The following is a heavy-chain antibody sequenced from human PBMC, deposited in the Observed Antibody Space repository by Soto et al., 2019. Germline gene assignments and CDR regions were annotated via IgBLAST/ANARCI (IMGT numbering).Heavy chain of an antibody. V-gene: IGHV1-18*01. CDR3: ARTYYDYWSGYSENYYYYYMDV. Sequence: QVQLVQSGAEVKKPGASVKVSCKASGYTFTSYGISWVRQAPGQGLEWMGWISAYNGNTNYAQKLQGRVTMTTDTSTSTAYMELRSLISDDTAVYYCARTYYDYWSGYSENYYYYYMDVWGKGTTVTVSS. CDR1: GYTFTSYG. D-gene: IGHD3-3*01. J-gene: IGHJ6*03. CDR2: ISAYNGNT.